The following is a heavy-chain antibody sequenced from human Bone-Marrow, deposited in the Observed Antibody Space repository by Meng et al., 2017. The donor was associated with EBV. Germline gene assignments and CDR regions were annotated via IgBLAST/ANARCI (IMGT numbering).Heavy chain of an antibody. V-gene: IGHV1-69*13. J-gene: IGHJ4*02. Sequence: QVQLVQSGAEVKKPGAAVKVSCKASGYTFTSYAMHWVRQAPGQGLEWMGGLIPIFGTANYAQKFQGRVTITADESTSTAYMELSSLRSEDTAVYYCARALPQEEPDYWGQGTRVTVSS. D-gene: IGHD1-26*01. CDR3: ARALPQEEPDY. CDR1: GYTFTSYA. CDR2: LIPIFGTA.